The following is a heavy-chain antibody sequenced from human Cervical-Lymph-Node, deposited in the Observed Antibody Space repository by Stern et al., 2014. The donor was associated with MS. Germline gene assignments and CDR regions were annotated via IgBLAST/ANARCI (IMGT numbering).Heavy chain of an antibody. Sequence: QVQLQESGPGLVKPSQTLSLTCSVSGGPISGGGYYLSWIRQHTGKGLEGIGHIYYSGSTAYNPSLRSRVTIAVDTSKNQFSLRLTSMTAADAAVYFCAREGLNTVPYFDHWGQGTRVTVSS. CDR3: AREGLNTVPYFDH. CDR2: IYYSGST. J-gene: IGHJ4*02. D-gene: IGHD4-17*01. CDR1: GGPISGGGYY. V-gene: IGHV4-31*03.